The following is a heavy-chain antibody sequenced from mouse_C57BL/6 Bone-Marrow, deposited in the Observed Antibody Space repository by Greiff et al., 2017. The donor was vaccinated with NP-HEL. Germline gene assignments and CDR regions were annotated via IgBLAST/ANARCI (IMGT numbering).Heavy chain of an antibody. CDR2: IRLKSDNYAT. CDR3: TATLLRSYWYFDV. CDR1: GFTFSNYW. J-gene: IGHJ1*03. V-gene: IGHV6-3*01. Sequence: EVHLVESGGGLVQPGGSMKLSCVASGFTFSNYWMNWVRQSPEKGLEWVAQIRLKSDNYATHYAESVKGRFTISRDDSKSSVYLQMNNLRAEDTGIYYCTATLLRSYWYFDVWGTGTTVTVSS. D-gene: IGHD1-1*01.